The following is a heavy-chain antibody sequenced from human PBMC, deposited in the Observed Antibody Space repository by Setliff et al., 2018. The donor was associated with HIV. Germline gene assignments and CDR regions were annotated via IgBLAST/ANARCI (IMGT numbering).Heavy chain of an antibody. Sequence: SVKVSCKASGGTFSSYAISWVRQAPGQGLEWMGGIIPILGIANYAQKFQGRVTITADKSTSTAYMELSGLRSDDTAVYYCARGTAPRPASVLEFLEWLFPNWFDPWGQGTLVTVSS. D-gene: IGHD3-3*02. CDR2: IIPILGIA. J-gene: IGHJ5*02. CDR1: GGTFSSYA. V-gene: IGHV1-69*10. CDR3: ARGTAPRPASVLEFLEWLFPNWFDP.